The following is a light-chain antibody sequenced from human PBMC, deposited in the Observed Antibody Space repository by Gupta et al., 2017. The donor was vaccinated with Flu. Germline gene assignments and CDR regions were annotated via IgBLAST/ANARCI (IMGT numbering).Light chain of an antibody. CDR2: DTS. Sequence: QAVVTQEPSLTVSPGGTVTLTCGSSTGAVTSGHYPYWFPQKPGQAPRTLIYDTSNKPSWTPGRFSGSLLGGTAAPTLLGAEDEEEDEYYRLPADSGVPWVFGGGTKLTVL. J-gene: IGLJ3*02. CDR3: LPADSGVPWV. CDR1: TGAVTSGHY. V-gene: IGLV7-46*02.